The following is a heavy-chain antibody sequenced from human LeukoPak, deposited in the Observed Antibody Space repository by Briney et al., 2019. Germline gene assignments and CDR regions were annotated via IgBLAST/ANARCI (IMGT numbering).Heavy chain of an antibody. CDR2: ISSSSSYI. Sequence: PGGSLRLSCAASGFTFRSYNMNWVRQAPGKRLEWVSSISSSSSYIYYADSVKGRFTIFRDNAKNSLYLQMNSLRAEDTALYYCARGASRADYWGQGTLVTVSS. CDR3: ARGASRADY. CDR1: GFTFRSYN. V-gene: IGHV3-21*01. J-gene: IGHJ4*02.